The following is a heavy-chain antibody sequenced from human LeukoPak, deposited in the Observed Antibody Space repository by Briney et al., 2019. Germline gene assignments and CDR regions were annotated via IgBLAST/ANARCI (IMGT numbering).Heavy chain of an antibody. CDR2: ISWNSGSI. D-gene: IGHD6-19*01. J-gene: IGHJ4*02. V-gene: IGHV3-9*01. CDR3: ASVYSSGWYFDF. CDR1: GFTFDDYA. Sequence: PGESLRLSCAASGFTFDDYAMHWVRQAPGKGLEWVSGISWNSGSIGYADSVKGRFTISRDNAKNSLYLQMNSLRAEDTALYYCASVYSSGWYFDFWGQGTLVTVSS.